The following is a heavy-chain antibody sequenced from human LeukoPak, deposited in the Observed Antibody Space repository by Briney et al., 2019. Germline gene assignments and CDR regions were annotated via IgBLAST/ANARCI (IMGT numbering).Heavy chain of an antibody. CDR3: ARAIRSGSYMSDY. D-gene: IGHD1-26*01. J-gene: IGHJ4*02. CDR1: GFTFSSYG. V-gene: IGHV3-33*01. Sequence: GGSLRLSCAASGFTFSSYGMHWVRQAPGKGLEWVAVIWYDGSNKYYADSVKGRFTISRDNSKNTLYLQMNSLRAEDTAVYYCARAIRSGSYMSDYWGQGTLVTVSS. CDR2: IWYDGSNK.